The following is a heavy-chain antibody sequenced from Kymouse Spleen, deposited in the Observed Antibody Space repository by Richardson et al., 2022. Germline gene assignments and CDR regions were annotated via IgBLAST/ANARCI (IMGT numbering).Heavy chain of an antibody. V-gene: IGHV3-9*01. D-gene: IGHD5-18,IGHD5-18*01. J-gene: IGHJ6*02. CDR2: ISWNSGSI. CDR1: GFTFDDYA. Sequence: EVQLVESGGGLVQPGRSLRLSCAASGFTFDDYAMHWVRQAPGKGLEWVSGISWNSGSIGYADSVKGRFTISRDNAKNSLYLQMNSLRAEDTALYYCAKDRDVDTAMAPLLLLRYGRLGPRDHGHRLL. CDR3: AKDRDVDTAMAPLLLLRYGR.